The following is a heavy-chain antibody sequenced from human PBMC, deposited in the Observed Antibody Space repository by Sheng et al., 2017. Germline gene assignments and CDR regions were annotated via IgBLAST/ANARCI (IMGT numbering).Heavy chain of an antibody. Sequence: QVQLVQSGAEVKKPGSSVKVSCKASGGTFSSYAISWVRQAPGQGLEWMGGIIPIFGTANYAQKFQGRVTITADESTSTAYMELSSLRSEDTAVYYCARDTRRISSSIAAPNAFDIWGQGTMVTVSS. CDR1: GGTFSSYA. V-gene: IGHV1-69*13. J-gene: IGHJ3*02. CDR2: IIPIFGTA. CDR3: ARDTRRISSSIAAPNAFDI. D-gene: IGHD6-6*01.